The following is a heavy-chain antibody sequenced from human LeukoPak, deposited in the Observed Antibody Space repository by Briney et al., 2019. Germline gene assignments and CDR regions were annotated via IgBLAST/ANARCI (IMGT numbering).Heavy chain of an antibody. J-gene: IGHJ1*01. CDR1: GFTFSSYS. CDR3: ARVFIRQQLVYFQH. V-gene: IGHV3-21*01. CDR2: ISSSSSYI. D-gene: IGHD6-13*01. Sequence: NPGGSLRLSCAASGFTFSSYSMNWVRQAPGKGLEWVSSISSSSSYIYYADSVKGRFTISRDNAKNSLYLQMNSLRAEDTAVYYCARVFIRQQLVYFQHWGQGTLVTVSS.